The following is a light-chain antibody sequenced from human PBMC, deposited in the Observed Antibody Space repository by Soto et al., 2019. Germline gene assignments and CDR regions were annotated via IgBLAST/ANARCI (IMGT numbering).Light chain of an antibody. V-gene: IGKV1-9*01. CDR2: GAS. CDR3: QQVNSYPLT. J-gene: IGKJ3*01. CDR1: QGITSF. Sequence: DIPLTQSPPFLSASVGDRVTIISPATQGITSFLAWNQQKPAKAPKLLIYGASTVERGVPSRFRGSGSGTEFTLTISSLQPEDFATYYCQQVNSYPLTFGPGTKVHIQ.